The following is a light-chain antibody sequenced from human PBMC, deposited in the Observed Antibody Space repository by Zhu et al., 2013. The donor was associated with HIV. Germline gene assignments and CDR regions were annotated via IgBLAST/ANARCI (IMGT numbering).Light chain of an antibody. Sequence: EIVMTQSPATLSVSPGERATLSCRASQSISSNLAWYQQKPGQAPRLLIYGASTRATGIPGRFSGSGSGTEFTLTISSLQSEDFATYYCQQYTRYPFVFGGGTKVEMK. J-gene: IGKJ4*01. CDR2: GAS. CDR1: QSISSN. V-gene: IGKV3-15*01. CDR3: QQYTRYPFV.